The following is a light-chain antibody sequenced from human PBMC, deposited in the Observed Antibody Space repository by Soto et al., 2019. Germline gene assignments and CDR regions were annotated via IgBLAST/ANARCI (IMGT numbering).Light chain of an antibody. CDR2: GAS. CDR3: QQANSLPIT. CDR1: QSIRSN. Sequence: ERVMTQSPGTMSVSPGERVTFSCRASQSIRSNLASYQHKPGQAPRLLIHGASSRATGIPDRFSGSGSGTDFTLTISSLQPEDFATYYCQQANSLPITFGQGTRLEIK. J-gene: IGKJ5*01. V-gene: IGKV3D-15*02.